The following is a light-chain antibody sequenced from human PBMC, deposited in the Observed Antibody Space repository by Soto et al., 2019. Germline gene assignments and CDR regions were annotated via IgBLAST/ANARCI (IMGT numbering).Light chain of an antibody. CDR3: CSYAGTYTWI. Sequence: QSALTQPRSVSGSPGQSVTISCTGASNNVGGYNYVSWYQHHPGKVPQLIIYDVTKRPSGVPARFSGSKSGNTASLTISGLQVEDEADYYCCSYAGTYTWIFGGGTKVTVL. J-gene: IGLJ2*01. CDR1: SNNVGGYNY. V-gene: IGLV2-11*01. CDR2: DVT.